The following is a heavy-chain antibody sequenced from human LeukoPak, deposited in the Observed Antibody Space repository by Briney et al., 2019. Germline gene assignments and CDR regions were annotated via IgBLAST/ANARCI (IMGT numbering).Heavy chain of an antibody. V-gene: IGHV3-7*01. CDR3: ARGGLTAGFDY. CDR1: GFTLSTSW. Sequence: GGSLRLSCAASGFTLSTSWMTWVRQAPGKGLEWVTNINREGSQIDYVDSMKGRFTISRDSANNALYLQMNSLRAEDTAVYYCARGGLTAGFDYWGQGTLVTVSS. D-gene: IGHD3-10*01. J-gene: IGHJ4*02. CDR2: INREGSQI.